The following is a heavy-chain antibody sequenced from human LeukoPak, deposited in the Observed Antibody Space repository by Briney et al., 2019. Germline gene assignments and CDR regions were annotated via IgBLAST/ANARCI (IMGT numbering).Heavy chain of an antibody. Sequence: GGSLRLSCAASGFTFSSYAMSWVRQAPGKGLEWVSGISGSGGSTYYADSVKGRFTISRDNSKKTLYLQMNSLTAEDTAVYYCAKDSCSGGSCYEDYWGQGTLVTVSS. J-gene: IGHJ4*02. CDR2: ISGSGGST. D-gene: IGHD2-15*01. V-gene: IGHV3-23*01. CDR1: GFTFSSYA. CDR3: AKDSCSGGSCYEDY.